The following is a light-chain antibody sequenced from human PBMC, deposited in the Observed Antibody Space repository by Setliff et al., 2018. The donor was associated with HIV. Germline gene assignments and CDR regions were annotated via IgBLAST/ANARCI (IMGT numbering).Light chain of an antibody. CDR3: AAWDDSLVWA. CDR2: SNN. Sequence: QSVLTQPPSASGTPGQRVTISCSGSSSNIGSNTVNWYQRLPGTAPKLLIYSNNQRPSGVPDRFSGSKSDTSASLAISGLQSEDEADYYCAAWDDSLVWAFGGGTK. J-gene: IGLJ3*02. V-gene: IGLV1-44*01. CDR1: SSNIGSNT.